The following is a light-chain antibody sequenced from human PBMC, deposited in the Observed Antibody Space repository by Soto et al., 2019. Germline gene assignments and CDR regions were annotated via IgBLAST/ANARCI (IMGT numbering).Light chain of an antibody. CDR1: NSGSES. CDR2: DDA. Sequence: SYELTQPPSVSVAPGQTARITCGGNNSGSESVHWYQQKPGQAPVLVVCDDADRPSGIPERFSGSNSGNTATLTISRVEAGDEADYYCQVWDSSSDHYVFGTGTKLTVL. V-gene: IGLV3-21*02. CDR3: QVWDSSSDHYV. J-gene: IGLJ1*01.